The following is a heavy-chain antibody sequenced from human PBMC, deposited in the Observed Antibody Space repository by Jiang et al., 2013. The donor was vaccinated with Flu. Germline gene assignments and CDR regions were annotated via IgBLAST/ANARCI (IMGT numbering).Heavy chain of an antibody. Sequence: QTLSLTCAISGDSVSSNSAAWNWIRQSPSRGLEWLGRTYYRSKWYNDYAVSVKSRITINPDTSKNQFSLQLNSVTPEDTAVYYCARDLRRFGETSYYYYGMDVWGQGTTVTVSS. V-gene: IGHV6-1*01. CDR2: TYYRSKWYN. D-gene: IGHD3-10*01. J-gene: IGHJ6*02. CDR1: GDSVSSNSAA. CDR3: ARDLRRFGETSYYYYGMDV.